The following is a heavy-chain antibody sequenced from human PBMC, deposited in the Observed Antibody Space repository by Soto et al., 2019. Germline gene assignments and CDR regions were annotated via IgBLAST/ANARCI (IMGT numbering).Heavy chain of an antibody. Sequence: QVQLVPSGAEVKKPGASVKVSCKASGYTFTSYDINWVRQATGQGLEWMGWMNPNSGNTGYAQKYQGRVTMTRNTSISTAYMELSSLRSEDTAVYYCARGGSTRRYYYYGMDVWGQGTTVTVSS. J-gene: IGHJ6*02. CDR1: GYTFTSYD. D-gene: IGHD2-2*01. CDR2: MNPNSGNT. CDR3: ARGGSTRRYYYYGMDV. V-gene: IGHV1-8*01.